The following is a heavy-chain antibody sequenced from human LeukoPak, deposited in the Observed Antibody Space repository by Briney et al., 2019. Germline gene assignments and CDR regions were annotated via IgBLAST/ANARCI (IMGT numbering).Heavy chain of an antibody. D-gene: IGHD3-3*01. CDR2: IYYSGST. CDR1: GGSISSYY. Sequence: PSETLSPTCTVSGGSISSYYWSWIRQPPGKGLEWIGYIYYSGSTNYNPSLKSRVTIPVDTSKNQFSLKLSSVTAADTAVYYCARSITIFGVVAQTRFFDYWGQGTLVTVSS. V-gene: IGHV4-59*01. J-gene: IGHJ4*02. CDR3: ARSITIFGVVAQTRFFDY.